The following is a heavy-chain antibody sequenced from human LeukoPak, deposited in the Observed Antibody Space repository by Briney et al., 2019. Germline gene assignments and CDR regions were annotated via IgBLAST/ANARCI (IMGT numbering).Heavy chain of an antibody. V-gene: IGHV3-7*03. CDR2: INHNGNVN. D-gene: IGHD3-16*01. CDR1: GFTFGNYA. Sequence: GGSLRLSCEASGFTFGNYAMNWARQAPGKGLEWVASINHNGNVNYYVDSVKGRFTISRDNAKNSLYLQMSNLRAEDTAVYFCARGGGLDVWGQGATVTVSS. J-gene: IGHJ6*02. CDR3: ARGGGLDV.